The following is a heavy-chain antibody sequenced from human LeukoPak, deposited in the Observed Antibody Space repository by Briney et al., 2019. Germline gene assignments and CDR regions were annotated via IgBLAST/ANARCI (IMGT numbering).Heavy chain of an antibody. CDR2: INHSGST. J-gene: IGHJ6*03. CDR3: ASFVRGRTGGSYSYYYYMDD. D-gene: IGHD1-26*01. V-gene: IGHV4-34*01. CDR1: GGSFSGHY. Sequence: SEPLSLTCAVHGGSFSGHYWIWIRQPPGKGLEWLGEINHSGSTNCNPSLKSPVTISVDTSKNRSSLRLTSLTAADTAVYYCASFVRGRTGGSYSYYYYMDDWGKGTTVTVSS.